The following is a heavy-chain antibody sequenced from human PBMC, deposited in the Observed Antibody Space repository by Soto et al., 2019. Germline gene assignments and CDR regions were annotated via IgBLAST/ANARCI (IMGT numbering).Heavy chain of an antibody. D-gene: IGHD2-2*01. Sequence: QVQLVQSGAELKKPGASVKVSCKASGYTLNNYGISWVRQAPGQGLEWMGWISVYNGYANYAQKLQGSVLMTADTSTNTAYMELSSLRSDDTAMYYCTKNSTSWYDSWGQGSLVTVSS. CDR1: GYTLNNYG. CDR3: TKNSTSWYDS. V-gene: IGHV1-18*01. J-gene: IGHJ5*01. CDR2: ISVYNGYA.